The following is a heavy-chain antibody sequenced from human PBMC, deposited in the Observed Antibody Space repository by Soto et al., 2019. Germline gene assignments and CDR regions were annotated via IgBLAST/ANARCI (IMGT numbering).Heavy chain of an antibody. CDR2: IKQDGSEK. D-gene: IGHD2-2*01. V-gene: IGHV3-7*03. Sequence: GGSLRLSCAASGFTFSSYWMSWVRQAPGKGLEWVANIKQDGSEKYYVDSVKGRFTTSRDNAKNSLYLQMNSLRAEDTAVYYCARDHPVVVPASTPDYWGQGTLVTVSS. J-gene: IGHJ4*02. CDR3: ARDHPVVVPASTPDY. CDR1: GFTFSSYW.